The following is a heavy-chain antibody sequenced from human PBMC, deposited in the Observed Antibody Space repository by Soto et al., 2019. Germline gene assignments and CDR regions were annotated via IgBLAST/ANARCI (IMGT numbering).Heavy chain of an antibody. CDR3: AKVMGTYYFDF. J-gene: IGHJ4*02. Sequence: EVQLLESGGGLVQPGGYLRLSCAASGFSFSSYAMRWVRQAPGKGLEWVSAIHPGGGATYYADSVKGRFAMSRDNSKNTVYLQMNSLTAEDTAVYYCAKVMGTYYFDFWGQGTLVTVSS. V-gene: IGHV3-23*01. CDR1: GFSFSSYA. CDR2: IHPGGGAT.